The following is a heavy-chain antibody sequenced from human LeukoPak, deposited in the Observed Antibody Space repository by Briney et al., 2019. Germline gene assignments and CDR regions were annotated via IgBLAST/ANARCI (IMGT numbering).Heavy chain of an antibody. CDR3: ATGGPWDLLKY. V-gene: IGHV1-24*01. CDR1: GDTLTELS. J-gene: IGHJ4*02. Sequence: GASVKVSCKVSGDTLTELSTHWVRQAPGKGFEWMGGFDPEHGEMIYAQKLQGRVTMTEDRSTDTAYMELSSLRSEDTAVYYCATGGPWDLLKYWGQGTLVTVSS. CDR2: FDPEHGEM. D-gene: IGHD3-9*01.